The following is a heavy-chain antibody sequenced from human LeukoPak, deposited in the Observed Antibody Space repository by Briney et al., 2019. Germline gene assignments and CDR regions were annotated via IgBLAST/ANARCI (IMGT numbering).Heavy chain of an antibody. CDR2: VSSSGSDT. V-gene: IGHV3-23*05. J-gene: IGHJ4*02. CDR1: GFIFTTYA. CDR3: ARRVLGAVGYFDY. D-gene: IGHD4-23*01. Sequence: GGFLRLSCAASGFIFTTYAMGWVRQLPGKGLEWVSSVSSSGSDTYYTSSVKGRFTISRDNSKNTLYLQVNSPRVEDTAVYYCARRVLGAVGYFDYWGQGALVTVSS.